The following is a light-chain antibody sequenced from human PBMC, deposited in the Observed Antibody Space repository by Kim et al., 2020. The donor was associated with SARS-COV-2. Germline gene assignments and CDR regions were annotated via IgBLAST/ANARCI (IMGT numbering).Light chain of an antibody. CDR1: QDIGND. J-gene: IGKJ4*01. CDR3: LQDYIYPLT. V-gene: IGKV1-6*01. Sequence: AIQMTQSPSSLSASVGDRVTITCRASQDIGNDLGCYQQMPGRAPILLIYGASSLESGVPSRFSGSGSSTDFTLTVSSLQPEDFATYYCLQDYIYPLTFGGGTKVDIK. CDR2: GAS.